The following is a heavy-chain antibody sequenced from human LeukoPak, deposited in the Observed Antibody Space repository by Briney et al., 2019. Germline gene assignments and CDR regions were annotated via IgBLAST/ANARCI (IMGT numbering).Heavy chain of an antibody. CDR1: GYTFTDYY. J-gene: IGHJ5*02. V-gene: IGHV1-2*02. D-gene: IGHD5-18*01. Sequence: ASVKVSCKASGYTFTDYYMHWVRQAPGQGLEWMGWINPNSGGTYYPQKFQGRVTVTRDTPISTAYMELSSLRSDDTAVYYCATLANYVDPAMAWGQGTLVTVSS. CDR3: ATLANYVDPAMA. CDR2: INPNSGGT.